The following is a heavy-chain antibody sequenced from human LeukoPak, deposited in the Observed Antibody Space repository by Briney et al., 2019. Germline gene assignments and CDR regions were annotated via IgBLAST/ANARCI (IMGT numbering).Heavy chain of an antibody. CDR1: GGSISSGSYY. Sequence: PSETLSLTCTVSGGSISSGSYYWSWIRQPAGKGLEWIGRIYTSGSTYYNPSLKSRVTISVDTSKNQFSLRLNSVTATDTAVYYCARSTGPKVIGYCKNGSCVNWFDPWGQGTLVTVSS. J-gene: IGHJ5*02. D-gene: IGHD2-8*01. CDR3: ARSTGPKVIGYCKNGSCVNWFDP. V-gene: IGHV4-61*02. CDR2: IYTSGST.